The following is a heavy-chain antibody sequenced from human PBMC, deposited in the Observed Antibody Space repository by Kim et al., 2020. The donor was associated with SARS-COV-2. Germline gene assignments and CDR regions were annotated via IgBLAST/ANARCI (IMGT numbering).Heavy chain of an antibody. Sequence: GGSLRLSCVASGFTISGSAMSWVRQAPGKGLEWVSFISAGVGNTYYADSVKGRFTISRDTSKNTLFLQMSSLRADDTAIYYCAKTSSTFKFPTWGQGTLV. J-gene: IGHJ4*02. CDR3: AKTSSTFKFPT. CDR1: GFTISGSA. V-gene: IGHV3-23*01. CDR2: ISAGVGNT. D-gene: IGHD6-6*01.